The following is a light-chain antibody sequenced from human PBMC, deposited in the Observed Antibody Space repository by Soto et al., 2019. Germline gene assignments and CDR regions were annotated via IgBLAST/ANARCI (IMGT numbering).Light chain of an antibody. J-gene: IGKJ1*01. V-gene: IGKV1-5*01. CDR2: DAS. CDR1: QSISNR. CDR3: QHYGGVWT. Sequence: DIQMTHSPSTLSASVGDRVTITCRARQSISNRLAWYQQKPGKAPKVLIYDASSLESGVPSRFSGSGSATEFILTISSPQPGGFATYHCQHYGGVWTFGQGTKVEIK.